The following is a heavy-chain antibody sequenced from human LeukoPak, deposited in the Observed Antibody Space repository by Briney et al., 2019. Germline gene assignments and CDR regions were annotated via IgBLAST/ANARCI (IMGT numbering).Heavy chain of an antibody. D-gene: IGHD6-19*01. CDR1: GFTFRSYS. CDR2: ISSSSRYI. Sequence: GGALRVSCAASGFTFRSYSMKWVRQAPGEGVGWVSSISSSSRYIYYADSVKGRFTISRDNAKNSLYLQMNSLRAEDTAVYYCARGVAGTLGGQGTLVTVSS. V-gene: IGHV3-21*01. CDR3: ARGVAGTL. J-gene: IGHJ4*02.